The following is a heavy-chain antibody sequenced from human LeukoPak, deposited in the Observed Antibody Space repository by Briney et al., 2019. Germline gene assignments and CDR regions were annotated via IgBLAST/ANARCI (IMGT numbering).Heavy chain of an antibody. CDR3: ARDGEMPTIYFDY. Sequence: GGSLRLSCAASGFTFSSYSMNWVRQAPGKGLEWVSSISSSSSYIYYADSVKGRFTISRDNAKNSLYLQMNSLRAEDTAVYYCARDGEMPTIYFDYWGQGTLVTVSS. V-gene: IGHV3-21*01. CDR1: GFTFSSYS. D-gene: IGHD5-24*01. CDR2: ISSSSSYI. J-gene: IGHJ4*02.